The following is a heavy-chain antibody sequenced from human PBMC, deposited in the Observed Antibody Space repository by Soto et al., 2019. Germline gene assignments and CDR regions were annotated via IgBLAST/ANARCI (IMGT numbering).Heavy chain of an antibody. CDR1: GFTFSSYA. J-gene: IGHJ4*02. CDR2: MSYDGSNN. Sequence: QVQLVESGGGVVQPGRSLRLSCAASGFTFSSYAMHWVRQAPGKGLEWVAVMSYDGSNNYYADSVKGRFTISRDNSKYTLYLQMNSLRAEDTAMYYCVREQYGENYFDYWGQGTLLIVSS. D-gene: IGHD3-10*01. V-gene: IGHV3-30-3*01. CDR3: VREQYGENYFDY.